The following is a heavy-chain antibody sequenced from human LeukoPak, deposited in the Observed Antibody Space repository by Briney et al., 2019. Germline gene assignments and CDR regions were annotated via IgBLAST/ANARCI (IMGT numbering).Heavy chain of an antibody. D-gene: IGHD6-13*01. CDR1: GGSISSYY. CDR3: ARIAAAGLYFDY. J-gene: IGHJ4*02. V-gene: IGHV4-4*09. CDR2: IYTSGST. Sequence: SETLSLTCTVSGGSISSYYWSWIRQPPGKGLEWIGYIYTSGSTNYNPSLKSRVTISVDTSKNQFSLKLSSVTAADTAVYYCARIAAAGLYFDYWGQGTLVTVSS.